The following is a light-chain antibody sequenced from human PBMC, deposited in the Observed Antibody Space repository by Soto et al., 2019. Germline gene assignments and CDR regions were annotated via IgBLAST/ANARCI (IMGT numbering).Light chain of an antibody. CDR2: AAS. V-gene: IGKV1-12*01. J-gene: IGKJ2*01. CDR1: QGVGGW. CDR3: QQGNFFPYT. Sequence: DIQMTQSPSSVSASVGDRVTITCRASQGVGGWLAWYQQKPGKAPKLLIYAASTLRSGVPSRFSGTGSGTLFTLTIDRLQPEDFATDFCQQGNFFPYTFGQGTTVEIK.